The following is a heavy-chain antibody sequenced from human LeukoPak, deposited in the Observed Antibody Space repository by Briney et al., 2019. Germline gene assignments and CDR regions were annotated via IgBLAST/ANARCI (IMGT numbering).Heavy chain of an antibody. Sequence: PSETLSLTCTVSGGSINNGGYYWSWIRQPPGKGLEWIGSIYYSGSTYYNPSLKSRVTISVDTSKNQFSLKLSSVTAADTAVYYCARMSPPDIVATITLYGYYYYYMDVWGKGTTVTVSS. CDR2: IYYSGST. D-gene: IGHD5-12*01. J-gene: IGHJ6*03. CDR1: GGSINNGGYY. V-gene: IGHV4-39*01. CDR3: ARMSPPDIVATITLYGYYYYYMDV.